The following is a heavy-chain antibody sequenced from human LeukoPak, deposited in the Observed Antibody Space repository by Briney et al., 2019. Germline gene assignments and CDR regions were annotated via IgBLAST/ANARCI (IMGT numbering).Heavy chain of an antibody. CDR2: INPSSGGT. CDR3: ARGYSYGYDY. V-gene: IGHV1-2*06. Sequence: ASVKVSCKASGYTLTGYYMHWVRQAPGQGLEWMGRINPSSGGTNYAQKFQGRVTMTRDTSISTAYMELSRLRSDDTAVYYCARGYSYGYDYWGQGTLVTVSS. CDR1: GYTLTGYY. J-gene: IGHJ4*02. D-gene: IGHD5-18*01.